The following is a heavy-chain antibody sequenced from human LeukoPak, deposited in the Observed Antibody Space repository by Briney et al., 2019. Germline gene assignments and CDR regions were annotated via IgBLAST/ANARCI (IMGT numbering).Heavy chain of an antibody. J-gene: IGHJ4*02. D-gene: IGHD1-26*01. CDR1: GFTFSSYS. CDR3: ARDRLGGSYGY. CDR2: ISSSSSTI. V-gene: IGHV3-48*04. Sequence: GGSLRLSCAASGFTFSSYSMNWVRQAPGKGLEWVSYISSSSSTIYYADSVKGRFTISRDNAKNSLYLQMNSLRAEDTAVYYCARDRLGGSYGYWGQGTLVTVSS.